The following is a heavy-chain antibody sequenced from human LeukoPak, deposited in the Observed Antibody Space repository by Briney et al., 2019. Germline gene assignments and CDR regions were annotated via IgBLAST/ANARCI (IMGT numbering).Heavy chain of an antibody. CDR1: GFTFDAYA. CDR2: ITSSSTI. CDR3: AREGIIWGTYRYFDY. V-gene: IGHV3-69-1*02. D-gene: IGHD3-16*02. Sequence: GGSLRLSCAASGFTFDAYAMNWVRQAPGKGLEWLSYITSSSTIYYADSVKGRFTISRDNAKNSLYLQMNSLRAEDTAVYYCAREGIIWGTYRYFDYWGQGTLVTVSS. J-gene: IGHJ4*02.